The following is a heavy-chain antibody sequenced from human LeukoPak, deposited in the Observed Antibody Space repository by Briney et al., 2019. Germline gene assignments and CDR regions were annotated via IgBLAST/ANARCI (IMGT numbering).Heavy chain of an antibody. J-gene: IGHJ6*03. V-gene: IGHV3-30*04. CDR2: ISYDGSNE. CDR1: GFTFSSYV. D-gene: IGHD3-10*01. Sequence: GGSLRLSCAASGFTFSSYVMHWVRQAPGKGLEWVAIISYDGSNEYYADSVKGRFTISRDNSKNTLYLQMNSLRAEDTAVYYCAKDLKGYYGSGSQTGYYYMDVWGKGTTVTISS. CDR3: AKDLKGYYGSGSQTGYYYMDV.